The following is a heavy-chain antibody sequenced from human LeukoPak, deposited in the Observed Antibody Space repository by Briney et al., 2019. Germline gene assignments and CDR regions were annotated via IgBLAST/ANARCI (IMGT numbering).Heavy chain of an antibody. Sequence: GRSLRLSCAASGFTFSSYGMHWVRQAPGKGLEWVAVISYDGSNKYYADSVKGRFTISRDNSKNTLYLQMDSLRAEDTAVYYCAKDIRYCSGGSCPADAFDIWGQGTVVTVSS. CDR1: GFTFSSYG. CDR2: ISYDGSNK. J-gene: IGHJ3*02. V-gene: IGHV3-30*18. D-gene: IGHD2-15*01. CDR3: AKDIRYCSGGSCPADAFDI.